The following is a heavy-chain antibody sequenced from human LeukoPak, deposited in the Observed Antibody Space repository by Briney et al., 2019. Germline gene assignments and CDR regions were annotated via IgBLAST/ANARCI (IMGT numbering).Heavy chain of an antibody. CDR1: GYTFSGYY. Sequence: ASVTVSCKASGYTFSGYYIHWVRQAPGQGLEWMGWINPNGGGTNYAQTFQGRVTMTGDTSINTAYMELSRLTSDDTAVYYCARGDIYLDYWGQGTLVTVSS. CDR2: INPNGGGT. J-gene: IGHJ4*02. CDR3: ARGDIYLDY. V-gene: IGHV1-2*02.